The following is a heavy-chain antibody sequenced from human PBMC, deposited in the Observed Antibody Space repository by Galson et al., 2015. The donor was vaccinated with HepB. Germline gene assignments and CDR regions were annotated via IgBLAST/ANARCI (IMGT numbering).Heavy chain of an antibody. D-gene: IGHD6-13*01. V-gene: IGHV1-69*06. CDR2: IIPIFGTA. CDR1: GGTFSRYA. CDR3: ARDWWQQLVGMDV. Sequence: SVKVSCKASGGTFSRYAISWVRQAPGQGLEWMGGIIPIFGTANYAQKFQGRVTITADKSTSTAYMELSSLRSEDTAVYYCARDWWQQLVGMDVWGQGTTVTVSS. J-gene: IGHJ6*02.